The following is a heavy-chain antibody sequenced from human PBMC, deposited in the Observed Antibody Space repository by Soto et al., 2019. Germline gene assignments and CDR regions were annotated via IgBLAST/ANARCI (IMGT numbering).Heavy chain of an antibody. J-gene: IGHJ6*02. CDR3: ARDPDIVVVPAAHERYYYYYGMDV. CDR1: GGTFSSYA. D-gene: IGHD2-2*01. V-gene: IGHV1-69*13. CDR2: IIPIFGTA. Sequence: ASVKVSCKASGGTFSSYAISWVRQAPGQGLEWMGGIIPIFGTANYAQKFQGRVTITADESTSTAYMELSSLRSEDTAVYYCARDPDIVVVPAAHERYYYYYGMDVWGQGTTVTVSS.